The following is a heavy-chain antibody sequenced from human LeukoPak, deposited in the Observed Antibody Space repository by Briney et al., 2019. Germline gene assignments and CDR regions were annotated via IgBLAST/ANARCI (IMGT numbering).Heavy chain of an antibody. J-gene: IGHJ3*02. V-gene: IGHV1-46*01. Sequence: GASVKVSCKASGYTFTGYYMHWVRQAPGQGLEWMGIINPSGGSTSYAQKFQGRVTMTRDTSTSTVYMELSSLRSEDTAVYYCASPGGYCSSTSCYTGAFDIWGQGTMVTVSS. D-gene: IGHD2-2*02. CDR1: GYTFTGYY. CDR3: ASPGGYCSSTSCYTGAFDI. CDR2: INPSGGST.